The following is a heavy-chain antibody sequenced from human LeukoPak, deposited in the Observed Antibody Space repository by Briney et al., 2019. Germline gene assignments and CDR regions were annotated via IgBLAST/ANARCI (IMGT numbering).Heavy chain of an antibody. CDR2: IYYSGST. J-gene: IGHJ6*02. CDR1: GGSISSYY. D-gene: IGHD6-19*01. Sequence: SETLSLTCTVSGGSISSYYWSWIRQPPGKGLEWIGYIYYSGSTNYNPSLKSRVTISVDTSKNQFSLKLSSVTAADTAVYYCARHHGSSGWYPSLDYYGMDVWGQGTTVTVSS. CDR3: ARHHGSSGWYPSLDYYGMDV. V-gene: IGHV4-59*08.